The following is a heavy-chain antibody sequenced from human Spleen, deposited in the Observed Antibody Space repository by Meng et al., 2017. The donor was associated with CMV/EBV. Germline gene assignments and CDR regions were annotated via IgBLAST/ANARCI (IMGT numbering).Heavy chain of an antibody. Sequence: SETLSLTCTVSGGSISGFSWGWIRQPPGKRLEWIGYISHSGSSNYNPSLKSRVTMSLDTPKNPFSLTLSSVTAAATAVYYCARAQYGTHYDFWSGYDYYYYGLDVWGQGTTVTVSS. D-gene: IGHD3-3*01. CDR2: ISHSGSS. CDR1: GGSISGFS. J-gene: IGHJ6*02. CDR3: ARAQYGTHYDFWSGYDYYYYGLDV. V-gene: IGHV4-59*01.